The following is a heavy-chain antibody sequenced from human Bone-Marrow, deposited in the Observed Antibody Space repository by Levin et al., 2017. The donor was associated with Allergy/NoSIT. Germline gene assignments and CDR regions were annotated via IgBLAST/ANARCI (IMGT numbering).Heavy chain of an antibody. CDR2: VSYTGNT. CDR1: GVSVSGANYY. Sequence: PSETLSLTCTVYGVSVSGANYYWTWIRQTPGKGLEWIGYVSYTGNTNYNPSLTGRVTISLDTSENKFSLKLNFVTAADTALYYCAADAGRTGPGIDLWGQGTLVTVSS. V-gene: IGHV4-61*01. CDR3: AADAGRTGPGIDL. J-gene: IGHJ5*02.